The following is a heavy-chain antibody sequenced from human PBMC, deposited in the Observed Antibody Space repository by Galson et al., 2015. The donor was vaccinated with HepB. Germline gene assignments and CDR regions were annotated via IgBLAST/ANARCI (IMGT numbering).Heavy chain of an antibody. CDR2: INADNGNT. J-gene: IGHJ4*02. Sequence: SVKVSCKASGYTFTTYAMHWVRQAPGQRLEWMGWINADNGNTKYSQKFQGRVTITRDTSATTVYMELSSLRSEDTAVYYCVRNGYASRRDFDYWGQGTLVTVSA. CDR3: VRNGYASRRDFDY. D-gene: IGHD3-10*01. CDR1: GYTFTTYA. V-gene: IGHV1-3*01.